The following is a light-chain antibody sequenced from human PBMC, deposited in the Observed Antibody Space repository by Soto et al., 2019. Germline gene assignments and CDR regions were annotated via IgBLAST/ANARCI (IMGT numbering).Light chain of an antibody. CDR3: CSYAGSSSL. CDR1: SSDVGSYNF. V-gene: IGLV2-23*01. Sequence: QSALTQPASVSGSPGQSITISCTGTSSDVGSYNFVSWYQQHPGRAPKLMIYEDIKRPPGVSNRFSGSKSGNTASLTISGLQAEDEADYYCCSYAGSSSLFGGGTKLTVL. CDR2: EDI. J-gene: IGLJ3*02.